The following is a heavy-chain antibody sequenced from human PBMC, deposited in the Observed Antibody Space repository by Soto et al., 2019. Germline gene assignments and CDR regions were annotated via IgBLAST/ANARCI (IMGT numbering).Heavy chain of an antibody. CDR2: ISYDGSNK. D-gene: IGHD3-22*01. Sequence: QVQLVESGGGVVQPGRSLRLSCAASGFTFSSYAMHWVRQAPGKGLEWVAVISYDGSNKYYADSVKGRFTISRDNSKNTLYLQMNSLRAEDTAVYYCAREGRDSSGYYSDYYGMDVWGQGTTVTVSS. J-gene: IGHJ6*02. CDR3: AREGRDSSGYYSDYYGMDV. CDR1: GFTFSSYA. V-gene: IGHV3-30-3*01.